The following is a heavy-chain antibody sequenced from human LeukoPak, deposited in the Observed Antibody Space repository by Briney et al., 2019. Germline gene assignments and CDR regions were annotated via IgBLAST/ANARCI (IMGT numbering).Heavy chain of an antibody. V-gene: IGHV4-30-2*01. CDR2: IYHSGST. CDR3: ARAGYSSGWFHDY. Sequence: SQTLSLTCTVSGGSISSGGYYWSWIRQPPGKGLEWIGYIYHSGSTYYNPSLKSRVTISVDRSKNQFSLKLSSVTAADTAVYYCARAGYSSGWFHDYWGQGTLVTVSS. D-gene: IGHD6-19*01. J-gene: IGHJ4*02. CDR1: GGSISSGGYY.